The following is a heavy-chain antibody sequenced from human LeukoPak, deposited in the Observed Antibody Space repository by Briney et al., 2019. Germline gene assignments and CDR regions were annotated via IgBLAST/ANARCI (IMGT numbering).Heavy chain of an antibody. Sequence: ASVKVSCKASGYTFSSYAMNWVRQAPGQGLEWMGWINTNTGNPTYAQGFTGRFVFSLDSSVSTAYLQISSLKAEDTAVYYCAKDRQTWRQLGFGPWGQGTLVTVSS. J-gene: IGHJ5*02. D-gene: IGHD1-1*01. V-gene: IGHV7-4-1*02. CDR3: AKDRQTWRQLGFGP. CDR1: GYTFSSYA. CDR2: INTNTGNP.